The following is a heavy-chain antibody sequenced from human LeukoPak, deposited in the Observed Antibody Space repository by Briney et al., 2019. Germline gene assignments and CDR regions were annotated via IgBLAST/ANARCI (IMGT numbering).Heavy chain of an antibody. J-gene: IGHJ3*02. V-gene: IGHV3-74*01. CDR3: STGSGHAFDI. CDR1: GFTFSIYW. CDR2: INSDGSST. Sequence: GGSLRLSCAASGFTFSIYWMHWVRQVPGKGLVWVSRINSDGSSTSYADSVKGRFTISRDNAKSTLYVQMNSLRAEDTAVYYCSTGSGHAFDIWGRGTMVTVSS. D-gene: IGHD3-10*01.